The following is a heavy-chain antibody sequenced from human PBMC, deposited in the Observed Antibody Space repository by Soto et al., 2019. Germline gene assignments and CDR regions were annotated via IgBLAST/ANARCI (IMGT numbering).Heavy chain of an antibody. D-gene: IGHD3-10*01. CDR2: ISHDGSNK. CDR1: GLTFSSYG. J-gene: IGHJ6*02. V-gene: IGHV3-30*18. CDR3: AKELWVGEYPTEGMDV. Sequence: QVQLVESGGGVVQPGRSLRLSCTASGLTFSSYGMHWVRQAPGKGLEWVAVISHDGSNKYYADSVKGRFTISRDNSKNTLYLQMNSLRAEDTAVYYCAKELWVGEYPTEGMDVWGQGTTVTVSS.